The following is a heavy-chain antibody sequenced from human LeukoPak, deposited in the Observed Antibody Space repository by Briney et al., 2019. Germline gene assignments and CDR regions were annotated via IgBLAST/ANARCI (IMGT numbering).Heavy chain of an antibody. Sequence: SETLSLTCTVSGGSISSYYWSWIRQPAGKGLEWIGRVYASGSTNYNPSLKSRVTMSVDTSKSQFSLKLISVTAADTAVYYCARDPRGIVGANHNWFDPWGQGTLVTVSS. V-gene: IGHV4-4*07. J-gene: IGHJ5*02. CDR2: VYASGST. CDR1: GGSISSYY. D-gene: IGHD1-26*01. CDR3: ARDPRGIVGANHNWFDP.